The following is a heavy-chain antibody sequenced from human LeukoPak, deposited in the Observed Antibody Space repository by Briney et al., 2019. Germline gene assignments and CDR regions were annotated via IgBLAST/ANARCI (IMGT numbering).Heavy chain of an antibody. V-gene: IGHV3-21*01. CDR2: ISSSSSYI. D-gene: IGHD4-11*01. J-gene: IGHJ4*02. Sequence: GSLRLSCAASGFTFSSYSMNWVRQAPGKGLEWVSSISSSSSYIYYADSVKGRFTISRDNAKNSLYLQMNSLRAEGAAVYYCARDLVTRRFDYWGREPWSPSPQ. CDR1: GFTFSSYS. CDR3: ARDLVTRRFDY.